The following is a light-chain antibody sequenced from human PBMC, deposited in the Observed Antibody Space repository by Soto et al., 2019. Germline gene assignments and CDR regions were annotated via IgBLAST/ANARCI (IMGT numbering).Light chain of an antibody. J-gene: IGKJ5*01. CDR2: GAS. CDR1: QTVNSDY. Sequence: LTQSPGTLSLSPGERAPLSCRASQTVNSDYLAWYQQKPGQAPRLLIYGASSRASGIPDRFSGSGSGTDFTLTIRRLEPEDFAVYYCQQYGSSPRITFGQGTRLEIK. CDR3: QQYGSSPRIT. V-gene: IGKV3-20*01.